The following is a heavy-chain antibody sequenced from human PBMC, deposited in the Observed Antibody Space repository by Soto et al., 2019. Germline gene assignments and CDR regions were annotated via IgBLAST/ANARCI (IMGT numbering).Heavy chain of an antibody. CDR3: AHLLGGCSSKGCSPLRYDS. Sequence: SGPTLVKPTQTLTLTCTFSGFSLDTTGVGVGWIRQPPGKALEWLTLIYWDDDKRYSPSLKSRLTITKDTSKNQVVLAMTDMDPVDTATYYCAHLLGGCSSKGCSPLRYDSWGQGILVTVSS. V-gene: IGHV2-5*02. CDR1: GFSLDTTGVG. D-gene: IGHD2-2*01. CDR2: IYWDDDK. J-gene: IGHJ4*02.